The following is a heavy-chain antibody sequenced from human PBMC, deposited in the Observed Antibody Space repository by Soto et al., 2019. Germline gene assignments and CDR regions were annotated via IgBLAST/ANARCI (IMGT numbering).Heavy chain of an antibody. J-gene: IGHJ4*02. Sequence: EVQLLESGGGLVQPGGSLRLSCAASGFTFSSYAMSWVRQAPGKGLEWVSGISGSGGSTYYADSVKGRFTISRDNSKNTLYLQMNSLRAEDTAVYYCAEGYCSSTSCSYDYWGQGTLVTVSS. CDR3: AEGYCSSTSCSYDY. CDR2: ISGSGGST. D-gene: IGHD2-2*01. CDR1: GFTFSSYA. V-gene: IGHV3-23*01.